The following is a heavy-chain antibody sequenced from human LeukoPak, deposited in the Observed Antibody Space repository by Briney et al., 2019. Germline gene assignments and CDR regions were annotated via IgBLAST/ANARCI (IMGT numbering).Heavy chain of an antibody. CDR3: ARQMRLAPGVFDY. Sequence: DPSETLSLTCTVSGLSISSYYWSWIRQPAGKGLEWVGYIYYSGSTNYNPSLKSRVTISVDTSKNQFSLKLSSVTAADPAVYYCARQMRLAPGVFDYWGQGTLVTVSS. J-gene: IGHJ4*02. D-gene: IGHD3-10*01. V-gene: IGHV4-59*08. CDR1: GLSISSYY. CDR2: IYYSGST.